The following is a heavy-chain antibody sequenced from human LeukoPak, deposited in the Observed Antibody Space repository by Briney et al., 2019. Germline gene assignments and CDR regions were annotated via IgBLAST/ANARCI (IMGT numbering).Heavy chain of an antibody. J-gene: IGHJ4*02. V-gene: IGHV5-51*01. CDR3: ARIAVAGTGYFDY. Sequence: GASLQISCQGSGSIFTSYWIGWGRQLPGKGLEGMGIIYPGDSDTKYSPSFQGQVTISADKSISTAYLQWSSLKASDTAMYYCARIAVAGTGYFDYWGQGTLVTVS. D-gene: IGHD6-19*01. CDR1: GSIFTSYW. CDR2: IYPGDSDT.